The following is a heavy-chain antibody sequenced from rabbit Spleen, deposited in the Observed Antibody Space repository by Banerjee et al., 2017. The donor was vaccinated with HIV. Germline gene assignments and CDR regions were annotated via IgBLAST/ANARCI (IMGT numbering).Heavy chain of an antibody. Sequence: EESGGGLVKPGASLTLTCTASGVSFSFSSYMCWVRQAPGKGLEWIACTYTFGDDNTYYATWAKGRFTISKTSSTTVTLQMTSLTAADTATYFCARDTSTSFSTYGMDLWGQGTLVTVS. J-gene: IGHJ6*01. D-gene: IGHD1-1*01. CDR2: TYTFGDDNT. V-gene: IGHV1S40*01. CDR3: ARDTSTSFSTYGMDL. CDR1: GVSFSFSSY.